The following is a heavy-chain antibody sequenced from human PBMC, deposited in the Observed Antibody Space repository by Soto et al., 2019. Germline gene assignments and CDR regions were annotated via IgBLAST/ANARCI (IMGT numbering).Heavy chain of an antibody. J-gene: IGHJ4*02. Sequence: QVQLVQSGAEVKKPGASVKVSCKASGYTFTSYGISWVRQAPGQGLEWMGWISGYNGNTNYAQKLQGRVTMTTDTSTSTAYMELRSLKPDDTAVYHCARGGGALRNDGNFDYWGQGNLVTVSS. D-gene: IGHD1-1*01. CDR3: ARGGGALRNDGNFDY. CDR1: GYTFTSYG. V-gene: IGHV1-18*01. CDR2: ISGYNGNT.